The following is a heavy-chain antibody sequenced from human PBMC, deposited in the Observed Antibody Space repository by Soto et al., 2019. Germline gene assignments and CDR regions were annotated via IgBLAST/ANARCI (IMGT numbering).Heavy chain of an antibody. CDR3: AKSLWVGATTEGIDY. V-gene: IGHV3-23*01. J-gene: IGHJ4*02. CDR2: IGASGGST. CDR1: GFTFSTYA. D-gene: IGHD1-26*01. Sequence: EVQLLESGGTLVQPGGSLRLSCAASGFTFSTYAMNWVRQAPGKGLEWVSGIGASGGSTYYSDSLKGRFTISRDNSRNTVFLQMKSRRAEDTAVYYCAKSLWVGATTEGIDYWGQGTLVTVSS.